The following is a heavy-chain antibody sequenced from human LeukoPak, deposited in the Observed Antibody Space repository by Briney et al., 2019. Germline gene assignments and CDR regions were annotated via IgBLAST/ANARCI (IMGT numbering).Heavy chain of an antibody. J-gene: IGHJ4*02. CDR3: ASIVTRATAIHFDY. CDR1: GLTFSDYY. CDR2: ISSSSSYT. D-gene: IGHD5-18*01. Sequence: GGSLRLSCAASGLTFSDYYMSWIRQAPGKGLEWVSYISSSSSYTNYADSVKGRFTISRDNAKNSLYLQMNSLRAEDTAVYYCASIVTRATAIHFDYWGQGTLVTVSS. V-gene: IGHV3-11*06.